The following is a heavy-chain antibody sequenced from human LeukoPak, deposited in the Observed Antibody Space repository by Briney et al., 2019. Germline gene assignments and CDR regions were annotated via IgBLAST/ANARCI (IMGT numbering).Heavy chain of an antibody. CDR1: GYSISSGYY. CDR3: ARAGGASAYYFYYMDV. V-gene: IGHV4-38-2*02. Sequence: SETLSLTCTVSGYSISSGYYWGWIRQPPGKGLEWIGSIYHSGSTYYNPSLKSRVTLSVDTARSQFSLKLSSVTAADTAVYFCARAGGASAYYFYYMDVWGKGTTVTVSS. CDR2: IYHSGST. D-gene: IGHD6-25*01. J-gene: IGHJ6*03.